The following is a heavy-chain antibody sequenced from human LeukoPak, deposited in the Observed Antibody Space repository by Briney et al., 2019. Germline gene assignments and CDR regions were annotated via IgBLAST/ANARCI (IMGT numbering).Heavy chain of an antibody. CDR2: ISSGISTI. D-gene: IGHD1-26*01. CDR1: GFTFSSYS. CDR3: ARVRGSYYLDY. Sequence: PGGSLRLSCAASGFTFSSYSMNWVRQAPGKGLEWVSYISSGISTIYYADSVKGRFTISRDNAKNSLYLQMNSLRAEDTAVYYCARVRGSYYLDYWGQGTLVTVSS. V-gene: IGHV3-48*01. J-gene: IGHJ4*02.